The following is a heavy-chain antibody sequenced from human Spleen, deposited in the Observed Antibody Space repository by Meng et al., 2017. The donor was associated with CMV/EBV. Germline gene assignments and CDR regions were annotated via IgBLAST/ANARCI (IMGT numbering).Heavy chain of an antibody. CDR1: RFTLSKHW. CDR2: ISKNGSEK. CDR3: ARCYDFWSGPGWIYYYYGMDV. J-gene: IGHJ6*02. D-gene: IGHD3-3*01. Sequence: GGSLRLSCAACRFTLSKHWMTWVRQAPGKGLDYMSKISKNGSEKGCVDCVKGRFTISRDNIKTSPYLQMNSLRVEDTAVYYCARCYDFWSGPGWIYYYYGMDVWGQGTTVTVSS. V-gene: IGHV3-7*01.